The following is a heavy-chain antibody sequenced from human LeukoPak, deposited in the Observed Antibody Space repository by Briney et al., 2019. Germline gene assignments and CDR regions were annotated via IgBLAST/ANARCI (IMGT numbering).Heavy chain of an antibody. CDR3: AKALGVAGSAY. Sequence: GGSLRLSCAASGFTFSSYWMSWVRQAPGKGLEWVANIKQGGSETYYVDSVKGRFTISRDNAKNSLYLQMNSLRAEDTAVYYCAKALGVAGSAYWGQGTLVTVSS. CDR1: GFTFSSYW. CDR2: IKQGGSET. V-gene: IGHV3-7*01. J-gene: IGHJ4*02. D-gene: IGHD6-19*01.